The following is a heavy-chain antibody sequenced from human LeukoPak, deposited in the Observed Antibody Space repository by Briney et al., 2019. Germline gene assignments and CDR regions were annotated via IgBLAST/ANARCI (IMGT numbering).Heavy chain of an antibody. CDR3: ARDAGSSGYDIFDY. CDR1: GVTFSSFW. D-gene: IGHD5-12*01. V-gene: IGHV3-7*01. J-gene: IGHJ4*02. Sequence: GGSLRLSCAASGVTFSSFWVGWVRQAPGKGLEWVANINQDGSEKHYVDSVRGRFTISRDNAKNSLYLEMNSLRAEDTAVYYCARDAGSSGYDIFDYWGQGTLVTVSS. CDR2: INQDGSEK.